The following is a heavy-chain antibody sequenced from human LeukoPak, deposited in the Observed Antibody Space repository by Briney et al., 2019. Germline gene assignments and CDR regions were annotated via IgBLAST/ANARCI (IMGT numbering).Heavy chain of an antibody. CDR3: ARDLARQLAKYGMDV. J-gene: IGHJ6*02. D-gene: IGHD6-13*01. CDR1: GYTFTSYG. Sequence: GASVKVSCKASGYTFTSYGISWVRQAPGQGLEWMGWISAYNGNTNYAQKLQGRVTMTTDTSTSTAYMELRSLRSDDTAVYYCARDLARQLAKYGMDVWGQGTTVTVSS. V-gene: IGHV1-18*01. CDR2: ISAYNGNT.